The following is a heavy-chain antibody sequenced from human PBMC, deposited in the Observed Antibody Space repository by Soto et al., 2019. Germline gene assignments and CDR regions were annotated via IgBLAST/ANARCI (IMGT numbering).Heavy chain of an antibody. V-gene: IGHV3-30*18. CDR2: ISDDGSNK. CDR3: AKDQTHAFDI. Sequence: QVQLVESGGGVVQPGRSLRLSCAASGFTFSSYGMYWVRQAPGKGLEWVAVISDDGSNKYYADSVKGRFTISSDNSKNPLYLQMNSLSVEDTAVYYCAKDQTHAFDIWGQGTVVTVSS. CDR1: GFTFSSYG. J-gene: IGHJ3*02.